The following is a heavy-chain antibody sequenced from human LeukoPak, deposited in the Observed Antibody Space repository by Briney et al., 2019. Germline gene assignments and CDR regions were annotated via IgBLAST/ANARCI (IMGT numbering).Heavy chain of an antibody. CDR3: ARHNCSSTSCHHSVDY. CDR1: GGSISSYY. V-gene: IGHV4-59*08. Sequence: SETLSLTCTVSGGSISSYYWSWIRQSPGKGLEWIRYIYYSGSTNYNPSLKSRVTISVDTSKNQFSLKLSSVTAADTAVYYCARHNCSSTSCHHSVDYWGQGTLVTVSS. CDR2: IYYSGST. J-gene: IGHJ4*02. D-gene: IGHD2-2*01.